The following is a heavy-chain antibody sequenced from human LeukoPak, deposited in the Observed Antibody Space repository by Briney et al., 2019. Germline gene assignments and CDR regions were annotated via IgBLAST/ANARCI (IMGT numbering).Heavy chain of an antibody. CDR2: IYYSGST. J-gene: IGHJ4*02. D-gene: IGHD4/OR15-4a*01. Sequence: PSETLSPTCTVSGGSINSRSDYWGWIRQPPGKGLEWIGSIYYSGSTHYNPSLKSRVTMSIDTSKNQFSLKLSSVTAADTAVYYCARRPGEYGGNDVNYWAQGKLVTVSS. CDR1: GGSINSRSDY. CDR3: ARRPGEYGGNDVNY. V-gene: IGHV4-39*01.